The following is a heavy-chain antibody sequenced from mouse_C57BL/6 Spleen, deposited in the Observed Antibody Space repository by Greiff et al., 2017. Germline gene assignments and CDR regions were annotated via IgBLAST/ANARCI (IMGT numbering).Heavy chain of an antibody. D-gene: IGHD1-1*01. CDR1: GFTFSSYG. V-gene: IGHV5-6*02. CDR3: ARHPPYYYGSSGYFDV. J-gene: IGHJ1*03. Sequence: EVMLVESGGDLVKPGGSLKLSCAASGFTFSSYGMSWVRQTPDKRLERVATISSGGSYTYYPDSVKGRFTISRDNAKNTLYLQMSSLKSEDTAMYYCARHPPYYYGSSGYFDVWGTGTTVTVSS. CDR2: ISSGGSYT.